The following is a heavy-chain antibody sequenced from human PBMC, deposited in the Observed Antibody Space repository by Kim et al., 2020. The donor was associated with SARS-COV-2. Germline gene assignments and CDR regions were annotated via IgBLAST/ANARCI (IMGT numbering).Heavy chain of an antibody. CDR1: GFTFRSYG. Sequence: GGSLRLSCAASGFTFRSYGMHWVRQAPGKGLEWAAVIWYDGSNKYYADSVKDRFTISRDNSKNTVYLQMNSLRAEDTAVYYCARDTSMVRGVIIGPLGYWGQGTLVTVSS. CDR2: IWYDGSNK. D-gene: IGHD3-10*01. J-gene: IGHJ4*02. CDR3: ARDTSMVRGVIIGPLGY. V-gene: IGHV3-33*01.